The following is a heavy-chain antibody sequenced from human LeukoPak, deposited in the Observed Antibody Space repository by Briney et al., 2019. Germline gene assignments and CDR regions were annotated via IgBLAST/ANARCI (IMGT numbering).Heavy chain of an antibody. Sequence: SETLSLTCTVSGGSITSYYWSWIRQPPGKGLEWIGYVYYSRSTNYNPSLNSRVTISADTSKNQFSLKLNSVTAADTAVYYCAREGVSYYDRSGYHYWGQGTLVTVSS. CDR1: GGSITSYY. J-gene: IGHJ4*02. D-gene: IGHD3-22*01. V-gene: IGHV4-59*01. CDR3: AREGVSYYDRSGYHY. CDR2: VYYSRST.